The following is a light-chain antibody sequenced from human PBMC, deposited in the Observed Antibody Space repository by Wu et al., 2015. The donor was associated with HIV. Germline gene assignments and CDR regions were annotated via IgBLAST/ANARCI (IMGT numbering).Light chain of an antibody. CDR1: QSVSRD. CDR3: HQRSNWPSWT. CDR2: DAS. Sequence: EIVLTQSPATLSLSPGERATLSCRASQSVSRDLAWYQQRPGQAPRLLIYDASNRATGIPARFSGSGSGTDFTLTISSLEPEDFAVYYCHQRSNWPSWTFGPKGPRWKSN. J-gene: IGKJ1*01. V-gene: IGKV3-11*01.